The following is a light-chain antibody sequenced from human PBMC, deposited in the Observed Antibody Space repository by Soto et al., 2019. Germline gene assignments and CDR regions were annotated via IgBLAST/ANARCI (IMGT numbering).Light chain of an antibody. CDR2: GAS. CDR3: QQFWT. V-gene: IGKV3-20*01. CDR1: QSVSSSY. Sequence: EIVLTQSPGTLSLSPGDRATLSCRASQSVSSSYLAWYQQKPGQAPRLLIYGASSRATGIPDRFSGSGSGTDFTLTISRLEPEDFAVYYCQQFWTFGQGTKVDTK. J-gene: IGKJ1*01.